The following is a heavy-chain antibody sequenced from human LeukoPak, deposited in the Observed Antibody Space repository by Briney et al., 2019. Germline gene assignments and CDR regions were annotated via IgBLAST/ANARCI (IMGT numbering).Heavy chain of an antibody. CDR2: FYYSGSL. V-gene: IGHV4-39*07. CDR3: ARVFGSYCSSTSCYSAPDH. D-gene: IGHD2-2*01. Sequence: SETLSLTCTVSGGSISSSSYYWGWIRQPPGKGLEWIGSFYYSGSLYYNPSLKSRVTISVDTSKNQFSLKLSSVTAADTAVYYCARVFGSYCSSTSCYSAPDHWGQGTLVTVSS. J-gene: IGHJ4*02. CDR1: GGSISSSSYY.